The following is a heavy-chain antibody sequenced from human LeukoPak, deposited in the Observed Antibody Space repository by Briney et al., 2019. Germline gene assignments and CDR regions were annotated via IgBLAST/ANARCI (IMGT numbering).Heavy chain of an antibody. CDR2: LTSSGGST. Sequence: GGSLRLSCAASGFTFSSYAMSWVRQAPGKGLEWVSVLTSSGGSTYYADSVKGRFTISRDNAKNSLYLQMNSLRAEDTAVYYCARDGVTTSYWGQGTLVTVSS. V-gene: IGHV3-23*01. J-gene: IGHJ4*02. CDR1: GFTFSSYA. CDR3: ARDGVTTSY. D-gene: IGHD4-11*01.